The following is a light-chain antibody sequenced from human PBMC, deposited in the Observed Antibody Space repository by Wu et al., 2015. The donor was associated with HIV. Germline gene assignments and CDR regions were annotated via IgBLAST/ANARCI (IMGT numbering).Light chain of an antibody. CDR3: LQHSSYPRT. CDR1: QDIRNH. V-gene: IGKV1-17*03. CDR2: PAS. J-gene: IGKJ1*01. Sequence: DIQMTQSPSSLSASVGDRVTITCRASQDIRNHLAWFQQKPGKVPKRLISPASSLQGGVPSRFSGSGSGTEFTLTISSLQPEDFATYYCLQHSSYPRTFGQGTKVEIK.